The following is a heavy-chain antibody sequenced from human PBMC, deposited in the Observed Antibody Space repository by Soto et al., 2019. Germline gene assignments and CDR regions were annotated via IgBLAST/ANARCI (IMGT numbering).Heavy chain of an antibody. Sequence: ASVEVSCTASGYTFTSYGISWVRQAPGQGLEWMGWISAYNGNTNYAQKLQGRVAMTTDTSTSTAYMELRSLRCDDTAVYYCARARQWRVYLDPWGQGTLVTVSS. V-gene: IGHV1-18*01. CDR2: ISAYNGNT. D-gene: IGHD6-19*01. CDR3: ARARQWRVYLDP. J-gene: IGHJ5*02. CDR1: GYTFTSYG.